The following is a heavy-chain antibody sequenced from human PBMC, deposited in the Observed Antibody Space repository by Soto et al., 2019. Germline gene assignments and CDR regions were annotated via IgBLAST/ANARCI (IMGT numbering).Heavy chain of an antibody. J-gene: IGHJ4*02. CDR1: GGSISSSVYY. CDR2: IYYSGST. V-gene: IGHV4-39*01. Sequence: SETLSLTCTVSGGSISSSVYYWGWIRQPPGKGLEWIGNIYYSGSTYYNPSLKSRVTISVDTSKIQFSLKLSSVTAADTALYYCASRITTFGVVKNDYCGQGMLVTVSS. CDR3: ASRITTFGVVKNDY. D-gene: IGHD3-3*01.